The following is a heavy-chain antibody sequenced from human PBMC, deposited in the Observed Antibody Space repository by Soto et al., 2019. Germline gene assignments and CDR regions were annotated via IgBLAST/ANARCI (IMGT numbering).Heavy chain of an antibody. CDR3: AKVDTAMVTTGLFYYYGMDV. V-gene: IGHV1-69*13. Sequence: SVKVSCKASGGTFSSYAISWVRQAPGQGLEWMGGIIPIFGTANYAQKFQGRVTITADESTSTAYMELSSLRSEDTAVYYCAKVDTAMVTTGLFYYYGMDVWGQGTTVTVSS. D-gene: IGHD5-18*01. CDR2: IIPIFGTA. CDR1: GGTFSSYA. J-gene: IGHJ6*02.